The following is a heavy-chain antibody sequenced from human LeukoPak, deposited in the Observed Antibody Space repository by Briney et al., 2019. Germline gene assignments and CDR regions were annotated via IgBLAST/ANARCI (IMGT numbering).Heavy chain of an antibody. CDR2: IRYDGSNE. CDR1: GFTFSTCG. Sequence: GGSLRLSCAASGFTFSTCGMHWVRQAPGKGLEWVAFIRYDGSNEYYADSVKGRFTISRDNSKNTLYLHMNSLRAEDTALYYCAKSSLYSSGWYVDFWGQGALVTVSS. J-gene: IGHJ4*02. CDR3: AKSSLYSSGWYVDF. V-gene: IGHV3-30*02. D-gene: IGHD6-19*01.